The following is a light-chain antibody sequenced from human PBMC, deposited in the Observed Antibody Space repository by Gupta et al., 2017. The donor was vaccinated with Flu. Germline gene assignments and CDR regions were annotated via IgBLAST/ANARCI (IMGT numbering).Light chain of an antibody. Sequence: DIQMTQSPSTLSASVGDRVTITCRASQDIRTWLAWYQQKPEKAPKSLIYAASNLQSGVPSRFRGGGGCTNFTLTISSRQPEDYSTYYCRQYNSCPLSFGGGTKVEIK. V-gene: IGKV1D-16*01. CDR3: RQYNSCPLS. CDR1: QDIRTW. CDR2: AAS. J-gene: IGKJ4*01.